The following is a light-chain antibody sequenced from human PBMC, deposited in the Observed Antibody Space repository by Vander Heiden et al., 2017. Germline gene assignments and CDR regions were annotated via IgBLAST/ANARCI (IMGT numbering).Light chain of an antibody. CDR3: SSYTSSSAPYV. Sequence: QSALTQPASVSRSPGQSITISCTGTSSDLGGYNYVSWYQQHPGKAPKLMIYDVSNRPSGVSNRFSGSKSGNTASLTISGLQAEDEADNYCSSYTSSSAPYVFGTGTKVTVL. CDR1: SSDLGGYNY. J-gene: IGLJ1*01. V-gene: IGLV2-14*03. CDR2: DVS.